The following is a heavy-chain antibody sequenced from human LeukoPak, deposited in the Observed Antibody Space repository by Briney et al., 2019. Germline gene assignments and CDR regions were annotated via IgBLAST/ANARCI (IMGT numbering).Heavy chain of an antibody. CDR2: ISSSGSTI. V-gene: IGHV3-11*04. Sequence: GGSLRLSCAASGFTFSDYYMSWIRQAPGKGLEWVSYISSSGSTIYYADSVKGRFTISRDNAKNSLYLQMNSLRAEDTAVYYCARPLGDYQPEYFQHWGQGTLVTVSS. CDR3: ARPLGDYQPEYFQH. J-gene: IGHJ1*01. CDR1: GFTFSDYY. D-gene: IGHD4-17*01.